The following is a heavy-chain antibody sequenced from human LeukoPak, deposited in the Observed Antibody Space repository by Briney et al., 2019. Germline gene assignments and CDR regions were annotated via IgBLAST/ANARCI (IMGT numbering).Heavy chain of an antibody. CDR1: GDSISSNNDY. CDR3: ASLSTDYYDSSGNDC. J-gene: IGHJ4*02. D-gene: IGHD3-22*01. V-gene: IGHV4-39*02. CDR2: FSSSGSAYYNPSLKNT. Sequence: PSETLSLTCTVSGDSISSNNDYWGWIRQPPGKGLEWIASFSSSGSAYYNPSLKNTYYNPSLKSRVTIAVDTSKNLFSLRLSSVTAADTAVYYCASLSTDYYDSSGNDCWGQGTLVTVSS.